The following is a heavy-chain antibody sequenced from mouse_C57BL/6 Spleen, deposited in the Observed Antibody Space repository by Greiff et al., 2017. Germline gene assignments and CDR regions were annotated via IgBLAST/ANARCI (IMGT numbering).Heavy chain of an antibody. CDR1: GFTFSDYY. CDR2: INYDGSST. CDR3: ARVDDRYFDY. Sequence: EVQRVESEGGLVQPGSSMKLSCTASGFTFSDYYMAWVRQVPEKGLEWVANINYDGSSTYYLDSLKSRFIISRDNAKNILYLQMSSLKSEDTATYYCARVDDRYFDYWGQGTTLTVSS. V-gene: IGHV5-16*01. J-gene: IGHJ2*01. D-gene: IGHD2-12*01.